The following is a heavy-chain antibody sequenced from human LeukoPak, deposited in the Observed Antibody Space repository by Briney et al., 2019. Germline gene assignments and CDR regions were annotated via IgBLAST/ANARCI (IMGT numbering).Heavy chain of an antibody. CDR1: GFTFSSYS. V-gene: IGHV3-48*02. D-gene: IGHD3-22*01. Sequence: EPGGSLRLSCAASGFTFSSYSMNWVRQAPGKGLEWVSYISGSSFTVYYADSVKGRFTISRDNAKNSLYLQMNSLRDEDTAVYYCARDEAGSGYYSDYWGQGTLVTVSS. CDR3: ARDEAGSGYYSDY. CDR2: ISGSSFTV. J-gene: IGHJ4*02.